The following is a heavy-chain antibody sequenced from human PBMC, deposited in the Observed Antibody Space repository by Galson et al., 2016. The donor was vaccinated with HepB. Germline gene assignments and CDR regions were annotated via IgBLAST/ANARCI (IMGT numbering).Heavy chain of an antibody. Sequence: SETLSLTCTVSGVSISISSYYWAWIRQPPGKGLEWIGNIYYSGSTYYNPSLNSRVTISADTSKNQFSLKLSSLTAADPAVYYCARQGLTSTWGQGTLVTVSS. CDR1: GVSISISSYY. CDR3: ARQGLTST. V-gene: IGHV4-39*01. CDR2: IYYSGST. J-gene: IGHJ5*02. D-gene: IGHD3-10*01.